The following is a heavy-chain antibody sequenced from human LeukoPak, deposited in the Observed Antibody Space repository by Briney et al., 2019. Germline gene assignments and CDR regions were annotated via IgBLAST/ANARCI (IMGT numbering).Heavy chain of an antibody. CDR1: GGSISSYY. V-gene: IGHV4-59*01. CDR2: IFYTGST. Sequence: SETLSLTCTVSGGSISSYYWSWIRQTPGKGLEWIGYIFYTGSTNYTPSLKSRVTISVDTSKNQFSLKLNSVTAADTAVYYCARGSVYLDWLSEYYYMDVWGKGTTVTISS. J-gene: IGHJ6*03. CDR3: ARGSVYLDWLSEYYYMDV. D-gene: IGHD3-9*01.